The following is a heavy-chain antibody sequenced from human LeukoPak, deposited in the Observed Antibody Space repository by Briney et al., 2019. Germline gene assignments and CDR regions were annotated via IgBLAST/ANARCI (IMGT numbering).Heavy chain of an antibody. CDR3: AKSAHKYYYDSSGPFDY. D-gene: IGHD3-22*01. CDR2: IIGSGGST. V-gene: IGHV3-23*01. Sequence: PGGSLRLSCAPSGFTFSSYAMSCVRQAPGKGLEWVSAIIGSGGSTYYADSVKRRFTISRDNSKNTLYLQMNSLRAEDTGVYYCAKSAHKYYYDSSGPFDYWGQGTLVTVSS. J-gene: IGHJ4*02. CDR1: GFTFSSYA.